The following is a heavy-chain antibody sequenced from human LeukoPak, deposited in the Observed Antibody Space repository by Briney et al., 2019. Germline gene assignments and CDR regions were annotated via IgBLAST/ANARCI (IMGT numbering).Heavy chain of an antibody. CDR2: MYNSGDS. Sequence: SETLSLTCTVSGGSISSYYWSWIRQPPGKGLEWIGYMYNSGDSDYNPSLKSRVTISIDTSKNQFSLRLSSVTAADTAVYYCARLFGRSNSQGFDYWGQGTLVTVSS. CDR1: GGSISSYY. V-gene: IGHV4-59*08. D-gene: IGHD3-3*01. CDR3: ARLFGRSNSQGFDY. J-gene: IGHJ4*02.